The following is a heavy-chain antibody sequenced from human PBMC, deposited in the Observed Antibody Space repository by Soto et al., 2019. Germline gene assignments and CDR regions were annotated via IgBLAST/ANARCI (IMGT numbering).Heavy chain of an antibody. CDR1: GYTFTSYD. J-gene: IGHJ3*02. CDR3: ASRAAGWSAAFDI. V-gene: IGHV1-8*01. CDR2: MNPNSGNT. D-gene: IGHD3-3*01. Sequence: ASVKVSCKASGYTFTSYDINWVRQATGQGLEWMGWMNPNSGNTGYAQKFQGRVTMTRNTSISTAYMELSSLRSEGTAVYYCASRAAGWSAAFDIWGQGTMVTVSS.